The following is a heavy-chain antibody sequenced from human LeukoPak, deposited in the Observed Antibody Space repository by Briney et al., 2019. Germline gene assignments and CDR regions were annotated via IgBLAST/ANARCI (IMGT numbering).Heavy chain of an antibody. J-gene: IGHJ4*02. CDR2: IIPIFGTA. Sequence: SVEVSCKASGGTFSSYAISWVRQAPGQGLEWMGGIIPIFGTANYAQKFQGRVTITADESTSTAYMELSSLRSEDTAVYYCAMYYYYGSGSYNYWGQGALVTVSS. CDR3: AMYYYYGSGSYNY. V-gene: IGHV1-69*13. CDR1: GGTFSSYA. D-gene: IGHD3-10*01.